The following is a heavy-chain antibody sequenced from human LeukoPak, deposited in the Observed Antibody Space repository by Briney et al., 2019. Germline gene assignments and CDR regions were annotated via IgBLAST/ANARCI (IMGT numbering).Heavy chain of an antibody. CDR1: GGSISSYY. J-gene: IGHJ6*03. V-gene: IGHV4-59*01. Sequence: SETLSLTCTVSGGSISSYYWSWIRQPPGKGLEWIGYIYYSGSTNYNPSLKSRVTISVDTSKNQFSLKLSSVTAADTAVYYCARAFRGRYSSGTTHRYYMDVWGKGTTVTISS. CDR2: IYYSGST. CDR3: ARAFRGRYSSGTTHRYYMDV. D-gene: IGHD6-19*01.